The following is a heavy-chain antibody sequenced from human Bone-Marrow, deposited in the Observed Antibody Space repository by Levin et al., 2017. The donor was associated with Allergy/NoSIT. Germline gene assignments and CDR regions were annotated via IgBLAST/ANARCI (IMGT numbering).Heavy chain of an antibody. Sequence: GESLKISCAASGFTFSNAWMSWVRQAPGKGLEWVGRIKSKTDGGTTDYAAPVKGRFTISRDDSKNTLYLQMNSLKTEDTAVYYCTTDPGIVATMGHYYYYYMDVWGKGTTVTVSS. CDR2: IKSKTDGGTT. CDR1: GFTFSNAW. J-gene: IGHJ6*03. CDR3: TTDPGIVATMGHYYYYYMDV. V-gene: IGHV3-15*01. D-gene: IGHD5-12*01.